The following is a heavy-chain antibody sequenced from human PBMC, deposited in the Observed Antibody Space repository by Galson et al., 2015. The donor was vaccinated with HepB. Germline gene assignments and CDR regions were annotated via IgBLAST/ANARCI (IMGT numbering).Heavy chain of an antibody. CDR1: GFTFSSYA. CDR3: ARTQGYSSGWYEPKIDY. V-gene: IGHV3-30-3*01. J-gene: IGHJ4*02. CDR2: ISYDGSNK. D-gene: IGHD6-19*01. Sequence: SLRLSCAASGFTFSSYAMHWVRQAPGKGLEWVAVISYDGSNKYYADSVKGRFTISRDNSKKTLYLQMNSLRAEDTAVYYCARTQGYSSGWYEPKIDYWGQGTLVTVSS.